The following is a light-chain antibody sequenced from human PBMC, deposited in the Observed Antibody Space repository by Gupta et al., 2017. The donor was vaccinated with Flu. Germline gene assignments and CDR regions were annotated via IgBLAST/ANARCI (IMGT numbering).Light chain of an antibody. CDR3: QHVDSSPWT. CDR1: QAVTGSQ. Sequence: VLTQSPDSLSKSPGERVTISCEASQAVTGSQVAWYQQKAGQPPRLLISGVSTRATGVPDRFSGGGSGTYFTLTISRLEPEDFALYFCQHVDSSPWTFGQGTRVDIK. CDR2: GVS. V-gene: IGKV3-20*01. J-gene: IGKJ1*01.